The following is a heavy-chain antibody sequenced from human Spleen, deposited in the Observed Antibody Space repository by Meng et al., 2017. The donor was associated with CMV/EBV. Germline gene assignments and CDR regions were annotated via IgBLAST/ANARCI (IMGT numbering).Heavy chain of an antibody. D-gene: IGHD4-17*01. CDR1: GDSVSSGSYY. J-gene: IGHJ5*02. V-gene: IGHV4-61*01. CDR2: IYYSGST. CDR3: ARVFDGAYPNWFDP. Sequence: SGDSVSSGSYYWNLIRLPPGKGLEWIGYIYYSGSTEYNPSLRSRVTISVDTSKNQFSLNLSSVTAADTAVYYCARVFDGAYPNWFDPWGQGSLVTVSS.